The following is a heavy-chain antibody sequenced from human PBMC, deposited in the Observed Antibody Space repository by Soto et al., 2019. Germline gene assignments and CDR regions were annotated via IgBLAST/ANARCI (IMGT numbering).Heavy chain of an antibody. D-gene: IGHD6-6*01. J-gene: IGHJ6*02. CDR2: IDPSDSYT. CDR3: ARGGSSSSTFPSGGNYYYYGMDV. Sequence: GESLKISCKGSGYSFTSYWISWVRQMPGKGLEWMGRIDPSDSYTNYSPSFQGHVTISADKSISTAYLQWSSLKASDTAMYYCARGGSSSSTFPSGGNYYYYGMDVWGQGTTVTVSS. V-gene: IGHV5-10-1*01. CDR1: GYSFTSYW.